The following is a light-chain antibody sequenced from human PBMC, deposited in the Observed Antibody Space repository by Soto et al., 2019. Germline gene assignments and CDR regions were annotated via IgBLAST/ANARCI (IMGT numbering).Light chain of an antibody. Sequence: EIVLTQSPVTLSLSPGERATLSCRASQSVSNQLAWYQQKPGQAPMLLVYAASRRVTGIPARFSGSGAGTDFTLTISGLEPEDVALYYCQQYGNSRGTFGQGTKVDIK. CDR3: QQYGNSRGT. CDR1: QSVSNQ. J-gene: IGKJ1*01. V-gene: IGKV3-20*01. CDR2: AAS.